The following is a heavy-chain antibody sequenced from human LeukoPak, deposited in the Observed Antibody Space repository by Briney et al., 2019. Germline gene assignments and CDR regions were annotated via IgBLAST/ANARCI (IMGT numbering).Heavy chain of an antibody. CDR2: MSYDGNNN. J-gene: IGHJ4*02. Sequence: GGSLRLSCVTSGFTYLNYAVHWVRQVPGKGLEWVAVMSYDGNNNYYADSVKGRFTLSRDSSKNTLYLQMDSLRPEDTAVYYCTREWGTAADYWGQGTLVTVSS. CDR1: GFTYLNYA. CDR3: TREWGTAADY. V-gene: IGHV3-30-3*01. D-gene: IGHD6-13*01.